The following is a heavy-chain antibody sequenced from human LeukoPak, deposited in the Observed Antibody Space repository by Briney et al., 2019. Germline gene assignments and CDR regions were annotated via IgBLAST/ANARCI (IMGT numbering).Heavy chain of an antibody. Sequence: PGGSLRLSCAASGFTFSSYAMHWVRQAPGKGLEYVSAISGNGGSTYYANSVKGRFTISRDNSKNTLYLQMGSLRAGDMAVYYCARGEAKMYYYGSGTFDYWGQGTLVTVSS. V-gene: IGHV3-64*01. CDR2: ISGNGGST. J-gene: IGHJ4*02. CDR3: ARGEAKMYYYGSGTFDY. CDR1: GFTFSSYA. D-gene: IGHD3-10*01.